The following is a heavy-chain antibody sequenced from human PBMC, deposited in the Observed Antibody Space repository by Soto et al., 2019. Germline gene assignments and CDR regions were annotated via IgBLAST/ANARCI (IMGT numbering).Heavy chain of an antibody. CDR1: GFTFTTYI. D-gene: IGHD3-10*01. V-gene: IGHV3-23*01. CDR2: ISNNGDRT. Sequence: EVQLLESGGGLVQPGGSLRLSCEASGFTFTTYIMSWVRQAPGKGLEWVSSISNNGDRTYYADSVKGRFTISRDNSKNTMYLQLNSLRAEDTALYFCAKINYYGSGGAIWGQGALVVVFS. J-gene: IGHJ4*02. CDR3: AKINYYGSGGAI.